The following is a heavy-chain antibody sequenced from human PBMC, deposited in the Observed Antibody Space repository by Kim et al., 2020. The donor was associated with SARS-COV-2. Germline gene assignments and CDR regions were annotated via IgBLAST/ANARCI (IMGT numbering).Heavy chain of an antibody. V-gene: IGHV5-51*01. CDR3: ARSAGPYDYYFDY. D-gene: IGHD3-16*01. J-gene: IGHJ4*02. Sequence: SYRPPFRGQVTIAADKSTTTAYLQWSSLKASDTAMYYCARSAGPYDYYFDYWGQGTLVTVSS.